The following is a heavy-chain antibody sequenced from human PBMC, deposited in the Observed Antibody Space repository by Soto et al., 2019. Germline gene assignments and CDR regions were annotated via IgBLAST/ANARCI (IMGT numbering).Heavy chain of an antibody. CDR2: ISAYNGNT. D-gene: IGHD3-10*01. V-gene: IGHV1-18*01. J-gene: IGHJ6*02. Sequence: QVQLVQSGAEVKKPGASVKVSCKASGYTFTSYGISWVRQAPGQGLEWMGWISAYNGNTNYAQKLQGRVTMTTDTSASTAYMAMRSLRSDDTAVYYCARVAITLVRGVSFYYYYGMDVWGQGTTVTVSS. CDR3: ARVAITLVRGVSFYYYYGMDV. CDR1: GYTFTSYG.